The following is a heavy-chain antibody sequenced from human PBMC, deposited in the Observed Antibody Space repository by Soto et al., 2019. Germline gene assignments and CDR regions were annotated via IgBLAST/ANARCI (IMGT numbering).Heavy chain of an antibody. Sequence: QPGGSLRLSCAASGFTFSNFVMRWVRQTPGKGLEWVSTITDTGGDTYYTDSVKGRFTISRDNSKNTLYLQMTSLRAEDTALYYCTKASSDRHHMDVWGQGTTVTVSS. CDR1: GFTFSNFV. J-gene: IGHJ6*02. V-gene: IGHV3-23*01. CDR3: TKASSDRHHMDV. CDR2: ITDTGGDT.